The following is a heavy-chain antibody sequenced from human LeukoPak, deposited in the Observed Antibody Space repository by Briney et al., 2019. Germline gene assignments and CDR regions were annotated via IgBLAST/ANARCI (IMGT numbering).Heavy chain of an antibody. CDR3: ASRQSYGGYDY. CDR1: GFTVSSNY. V-gene: IGHV3-53*01. Sequence: GGSLRLSCAASGFTVSSNYMSWVRQAPGKGLEWVSVIYSGGSTYYADSVKGRFTFSRDNARNSVYLQMNSLRAEDTAVYYCASRQSYGGYDYWGRGTLVTVSS. J-gene: IGHJ4*02. D-gene: IGHD5-12*01. CDR2: IYSGGST.